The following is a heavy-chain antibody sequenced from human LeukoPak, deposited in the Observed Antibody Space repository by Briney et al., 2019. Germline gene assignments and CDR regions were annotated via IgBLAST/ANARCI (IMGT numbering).Heavy chain of an antibody. D-gene: IGHD3-22*01. CDR3: AKDFYDSSGSRYDY. V-gene: IGHV3-23*01. CDR1: GFPFSSYW. CDR2: IDGGGGRT. J-gene: IGHJ4*02. Sequence: GGSLRLSCVASGFPFSSYWMTWVRQAPGVGLEWVSAIDGGGGRTWHADSVRGRFTISRDNSKNTLFMQMNSLRAEDTAVYYCAKDFYDSSGSRYDYWGQGTLVTVSS.